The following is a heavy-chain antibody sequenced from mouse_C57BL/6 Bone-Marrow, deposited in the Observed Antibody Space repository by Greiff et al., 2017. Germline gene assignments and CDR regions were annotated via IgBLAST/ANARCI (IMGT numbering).Heavy chain of an antibody. CDR2: IDPSDSYT. CDR1: GYTFTSYW. V-gene: IGHV1-69*01. D-gene: IGHD3-2*02. Sequence: QVQLQQPGAELVMPGASVKLSCKASGYTFTSYWMHWVKQRPGQGLEWIGEIDPSDSYTNYNQKFKGKSTLTVDKSSSTAYMQLSSLTSEDSAVYYCAREGAQAPYYFDYWGKAPLSQSPQ. CDR3: AREGAQAPYYFDY. J-gene: IGHJ2*01.